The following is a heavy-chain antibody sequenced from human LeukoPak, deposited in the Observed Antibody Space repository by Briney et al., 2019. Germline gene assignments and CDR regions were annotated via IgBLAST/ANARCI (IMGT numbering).Heavy chain of an antibody. CDR1: GYTFTSYD. V-gene: IGHV1-8*01. CDR3: ARERIAVAGPYYYYYGMDV. CDR2: MNPNSGNT. J-gene: IGHJ6*02. D-gene: IGHD6-19*01. Sequence: ASVKLSCKASGYTFTSYDINWVRQATGQGREWMGWMNPNSGNTGYAQKFQGRVTMTRNTSISTAYMELSSLRSEDTAVYYCARERIAVAGPYYYYYGMDVWGQGTTVTVSS.